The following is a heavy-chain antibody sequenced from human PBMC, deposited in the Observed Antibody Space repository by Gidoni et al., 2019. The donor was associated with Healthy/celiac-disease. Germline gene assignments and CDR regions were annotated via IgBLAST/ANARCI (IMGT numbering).Heavy chain of an antibody. J-gene: IGHJ5*02. CDR3: AKDRFYDFWSGYYAVVGGFDP. V-gene: IGHV3-23*01. CDR1: GFTFSSYA. D-gene: IGHD3-3*01. CDR2: ISGSGGST. Sequence: EVQLLESGGGLVQPGGSLRLSCAASGFTFSSYAMSWVRQAPGKGLEWVSAISGSGGSTYYADSVKGRFTISRDNSKNTLYLQMNSLRAEDTAVYYCAKDRFYDFWSGYYAVVGGFDPWGQGTLVTVSS.